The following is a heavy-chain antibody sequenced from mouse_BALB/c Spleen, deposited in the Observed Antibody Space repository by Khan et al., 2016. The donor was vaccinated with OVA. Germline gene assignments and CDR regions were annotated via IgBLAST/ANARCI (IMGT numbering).Heavy chain of an antibody. J-gene: IGHJ1*01. CDR2: INTYTGEP. CDR3: ARGASYWYFDV. CDR1: GYTFTNYG. V-gene: IGHV9-1*02. Sequence: QIQLVQSGPELKKPGETVKISCKASGYTFTNYGMNWVKQAPGKGLKWMGWINTYTGEPTYPDDFKGRFAFSLEPSASTAYLQINKLKNEDMAPFFCARGASYWYFDVWGAGTTFTVST.